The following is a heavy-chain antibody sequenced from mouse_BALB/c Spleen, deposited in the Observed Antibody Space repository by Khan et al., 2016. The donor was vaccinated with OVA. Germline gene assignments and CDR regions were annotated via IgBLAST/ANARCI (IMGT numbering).Heavy chain of an antibody. Sequence: QVQLQQPGAELAKPGASAKMSCKASGYTFINYWILWVKQRPGQGLEWIGYINPSTGYTEYNQNFKDKAPLLADKSSSTANMHLSSLTSEDTAVYDSARSGLRGDFNYWGQGTTLTVSS. V-gene: IGHV1-7*01. CDR3: ARSGLRGDFNY. CDR1: GYTFINYW. J-gene: IGHJ2*01. D-gene: IGHD1-1*01. CDR2: INPSTGYT.